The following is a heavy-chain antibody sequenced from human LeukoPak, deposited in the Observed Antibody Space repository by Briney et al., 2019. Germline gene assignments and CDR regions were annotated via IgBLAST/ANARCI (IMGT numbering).Heavy chain of an antibody. CDR3: ARRAGAYSHPYDY. V-gene: IGHV3-53*01. D-gene: IGHD4/OR15-4a*01. CDR1: GFNFSTFG. CDR2: IYSDNT. J-gene: IGHJ4*02. Sequence: GGSLRLSCGASGFNFSTFGMSWVRQAPGKGLEWVSFIYSDNTHYSDSVKGRFIISRDNSKNTLYLQMNSLRAEDTAVYYCARRAGAYSHPYDYWGQGTLVTVSS.